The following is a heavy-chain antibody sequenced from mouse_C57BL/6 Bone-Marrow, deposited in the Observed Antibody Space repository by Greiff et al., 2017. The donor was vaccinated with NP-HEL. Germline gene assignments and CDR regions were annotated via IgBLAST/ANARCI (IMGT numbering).Heavy chain of an antibody. CDR2: ISNGGGST. CDR3: ARHEFLYYYAMDY. V-gene: IGHV5-12*01. CDR1: GFTFSDYY. J-gene: IGHJ4*01. Sequence: EVHLVESRGGLVQPGGSLKLSCAASGFTFSDYYMYWVRQTPEKRLEWVAYISNGGGSTYYPDTVKGRFTISRDNAKNTLYLQMSRLKSEDTAMYYCARHEFLYYYAMDYWGQGTSVTVSS.